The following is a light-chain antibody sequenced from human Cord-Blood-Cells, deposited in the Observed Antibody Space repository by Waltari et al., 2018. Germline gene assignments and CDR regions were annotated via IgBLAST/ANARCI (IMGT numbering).Light chain of an antibody. CDR3: QQSYSTPYT. V-gene: IGKV1-39*01. CDR2: ATS. Sequence: DIPMTQTPSSLSASVGDRVPSTCRASQSISSYLNWYQQKPGKAPKLLIYATSSLQSGVPSRFSGSGSGTDFTLTISSLQPEDFATYYCQQSYSTPYTFGQGTKLEIK. CDR1: QSISSY. J-gene: IGKJ2*01.